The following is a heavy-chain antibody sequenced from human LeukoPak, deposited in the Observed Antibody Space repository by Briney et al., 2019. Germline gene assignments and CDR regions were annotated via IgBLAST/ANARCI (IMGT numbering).Heavy chain of an antibody. V-gene: IGHV3-21*01. CDR3: AKDQGFDYYDSSGYYLDY. J-gene: IGHJ4*02. D-gene: IGHD3-22*01. CDR2: ISGRGNYI. Sequence: GSLRLSCAASGFTFSSHNMNWVRQAPGKGLEWVSSISGRGNYIFYADSVKGRFTISTDSAKNSLSLQMNSLRAEDTAVYYCAKDQGFDYYDSSGYYLDYWGQGTLVTVSS. CDR1: GFTFSSHN.